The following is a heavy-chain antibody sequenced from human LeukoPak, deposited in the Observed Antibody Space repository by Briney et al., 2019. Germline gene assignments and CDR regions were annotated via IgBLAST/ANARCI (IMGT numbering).Heavy chain of an antibody. CDR2: ISGSGGST. D-gene: IGHD6-13*01. Sequence: GGSLRLSCAASGFTFSSYGMSWVRQAPGKGLEWVSAISGSGGSTYYADSVKGRFTISRDNARNSLYLQMNILRAEDTALYYCAKDKGYIGEDAFDIWGQGTMVTVSS. J-gene: IGHJ3*02. CDR1: GFTFSSYG. V-gene: IGHV3-23*01. CDR3: AKDKGYIGEDAFDI.